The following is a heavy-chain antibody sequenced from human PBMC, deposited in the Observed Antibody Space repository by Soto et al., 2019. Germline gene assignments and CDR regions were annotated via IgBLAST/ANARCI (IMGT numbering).Heavy chain of an antibody. CDR2: IRSKGSGGTS. V-gene: IGHV3-49*04. Sequence: GGSLRLSCTASGFTFGDYVMSWVRQAPGKGLEWVGFIRSKGSGGTSEYAASVKGRFTFSRDDSKSIAYLQMNSLKTEDTAVYYCTRDQPITPWGQGTMVTVSS. CDR1: GFTFGDYV. D-gene: IGHD3-10*01. J-gene: IGHJ3*01. CDR3: TRDQPITP.